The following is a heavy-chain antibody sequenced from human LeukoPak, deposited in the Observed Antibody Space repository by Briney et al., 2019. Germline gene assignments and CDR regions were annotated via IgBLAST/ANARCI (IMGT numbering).Heavy chain of an antibody. D-gene: IGHD3-22*01. Sequence: GGSLRLPCAASGFTFSSYAMTWVRQAPGKGLEWVSALSASGDSTYYADSVKGRFTISRDNSKNTLYLQMNSLRPEDTAVYYCAKGDSSHSPGYWGQGTLVTVSS. CDR1: GFTFSSYA. J-gene: IGHJ4*02. CDR3: AKGDSSHSPGY. V-gene: IGHV3-23*01. CDR2: LSASGDST.